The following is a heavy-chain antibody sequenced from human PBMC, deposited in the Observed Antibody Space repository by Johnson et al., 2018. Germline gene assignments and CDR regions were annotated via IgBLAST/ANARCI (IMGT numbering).Heavy chain of an antibody. CDR2: LNSDGSRT. CDR1: GFTFSRYW. CDR3: ANVVAATRLDAFDI. Sequence: VQLVESGGGLVKPGGSLRLSCAASGFTFSRYWMHWVRQAPGKGLVWVSRLNSDGSRTNYADSVKGRFTISRYNSKNTLYLQMNSLRAEDTAVYYCANVVAATRLDAFDIWGQGTMVTVSS. J-gene: IGHJ3*02. D-gene: IGHD2-15*01. V-gene: IGHV3-74*02.